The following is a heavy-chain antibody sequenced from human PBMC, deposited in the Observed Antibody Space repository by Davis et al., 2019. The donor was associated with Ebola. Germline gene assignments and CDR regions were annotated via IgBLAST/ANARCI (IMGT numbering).Heavy chain of an antibody. J-gene: IGHJ6*04. Sequence: GESLKISCAASGFTFKFYAMSWVRHSPGKGLEWVSGVSGSGGTTYYADSVKGRFTISRDNSKNTLYLQMNSLRADDTAVYYCAKGGSGWPSDYSYGMGVWGKGTTVTVSS. CDR1: GFTFKFYA. D-gene: IGHD6-19*01. V-gene: IGHV3-23*01. CDR2: VSGSGGTT. CDR3: AKGGSGWPSDYSYGMGV.